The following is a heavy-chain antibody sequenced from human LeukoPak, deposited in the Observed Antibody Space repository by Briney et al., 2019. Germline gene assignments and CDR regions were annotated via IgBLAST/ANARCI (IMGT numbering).Heavy chain of an antibody. CDR2: IYGGGST. CDR1: GFTVSSNY. J-gene: IGHJ4*02. CDR3: ARVTAVAGPFDS. D-gene: IGHD6-19*01. V-gene: IGHV3-53*01. Sequence: GGSLRLSCAASGFTVSSNYMSWVRQAPGKGLEWVSFIYGGGSTYYADSVKGRFTISRDNSKNTLYLQMNSLRAEDTAVYYCARVTAVAGPFDSWGQGTLVTVSS.